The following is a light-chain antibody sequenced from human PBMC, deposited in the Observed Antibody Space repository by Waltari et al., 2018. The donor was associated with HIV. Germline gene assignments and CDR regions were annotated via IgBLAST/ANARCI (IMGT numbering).Light chain of an antibody. V-gene: IGKV1-39*01. CDR2: AAS. CDR1: QSISSY. CDR3: QQSYSAPLT. J-gene: IGKJ4*01. Sequence: DIQMTQSPSSLSASVGDRVTITCRASQSISSYLNWYQQKQGKAPNLLIYAASSLQSGVPSRFSVSGSGTDFTLTISSLQPEDFATYYCQQSYSAPLTFGGGTKVEIK.